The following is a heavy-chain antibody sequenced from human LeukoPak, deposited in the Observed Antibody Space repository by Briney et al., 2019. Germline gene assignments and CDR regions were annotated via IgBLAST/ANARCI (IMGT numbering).Heavy chain of an antibody. CDR1: GGTFSSYA. CDR2: IIPIFGTA. V-gene: IGHV1-69*05. J-gene: IGHJ5*02. CDR3: ARVPSMVRGGDYFDP. Sequence: ASVKVSCKASGGTFSSYAISWVRQAPGQGLEWMGGIIPIFGTANYAQKFQGRVTITTDESTSTAYMELSSLRSEDTAVYYCARVPSMVRGGDYFDPWGQGTLVTVSS. D-gene: IGHD3-10*01.